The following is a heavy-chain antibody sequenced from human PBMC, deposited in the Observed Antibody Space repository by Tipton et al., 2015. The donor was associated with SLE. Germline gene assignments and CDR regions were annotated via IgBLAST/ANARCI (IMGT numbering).Heavy chain of an antibody. CDR2: MNPNSGNT. Sequence: QLVQSGAEVKKPGASMKLSCRTSGHTFSNSDINWVRQATGQGLEWMGWMNPNSGNTGYAQKFQGRVTMTRNTSISTAYMALSSLRSEDTAVYYCARDRSSRGYSYGLDSWGQGTLVTVSS. V-gene: IGHV1-8*01. CDR3: ARDRSSRGYSYGLDS. CDR1: GHTFSNSD. J-gene: IGHJ4*02. D-gene: IGHD5-18*01.